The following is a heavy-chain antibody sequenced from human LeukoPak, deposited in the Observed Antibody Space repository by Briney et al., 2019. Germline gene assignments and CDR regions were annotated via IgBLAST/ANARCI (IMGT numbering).Heavy chain of an antibody. CDR3: ATINMVRGGGYFDP. V-gene: IGHV1-24*01. D-gene: IGHD3-10*01. J-gene: IGHJ5*02. CDR2: FDPEDGET. CDR1: GYTLTELS. Sequence: ASVKVSCKVSGYTLTELSMHWVRQAPGKGLEWMGGFDPEDGETVYAQKFQGRVTMTEDTSTDTAYMELSSLRSEDTAVYYCATINMVRGGGYFDPWGQGTLITVSS.